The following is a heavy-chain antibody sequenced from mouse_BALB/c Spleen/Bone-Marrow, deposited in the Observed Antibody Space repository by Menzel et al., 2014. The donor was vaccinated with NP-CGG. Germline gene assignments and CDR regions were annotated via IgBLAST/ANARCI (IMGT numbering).Heavy chain of an antibody. V-gene: IGHV1-52*01. CDR1: GYTFTSYW. Sequence: QVQLKESGAELVRPGASVKLPCKASGYTFTSYWMNWVKQRPEQGLEWIGRIDPYDSETHYNQKFRDKAILTVDKSSRIAFMQLSRLTSEDSAVYYCARSPDTYPSMDYWGQGTSVTGSS. CDR3: ARSPDTYPSMDY. CDR2: IDPYDSET. J-gene: IGHJ4*01.